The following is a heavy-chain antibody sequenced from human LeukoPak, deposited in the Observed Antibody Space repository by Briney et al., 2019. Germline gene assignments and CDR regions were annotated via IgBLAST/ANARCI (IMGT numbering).Heavy chain of an antibody. Sequence: GGSLRLSCAASGFTFSDHYMDWVRQAPGKGLEWVGRTRNKANSYTTEYAASVKGRFTISRDNSKNTLYLQMNSLRAEDTAVYYCASSTYYDFWSGPPNWFDPWGQGTLVTVSS. CDR3: ASSTYYDFWSGPPNWFDP. CDR2: TRNKANSYTT. J-gene: IGHJ5*02. V-gene: IGHV3-72*01. CDR1: GFTFSDHY. D-gene: IGHD3-3*01.